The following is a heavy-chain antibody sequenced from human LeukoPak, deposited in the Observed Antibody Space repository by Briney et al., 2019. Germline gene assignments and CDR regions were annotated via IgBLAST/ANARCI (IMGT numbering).Heavy chain of an antibody. CDR2: ISAYNGNT. Sequence: ASVNVSCKASGYTFTNYGINWVRQAPGQGLEWMGWISAYNGNTNYAQKLHGRVTMTTDTSTSTAYMELRSLRSDDTAVYYCARGLGGGGSVDYWGQETLVTVSS. V-gene: IGHV1-18*01. D-gene: IGHD1-26*01. CDR3: ARGLGGGGSVDY. CDR1: GYTFTNYG. J-gene: IGHJ4*02.